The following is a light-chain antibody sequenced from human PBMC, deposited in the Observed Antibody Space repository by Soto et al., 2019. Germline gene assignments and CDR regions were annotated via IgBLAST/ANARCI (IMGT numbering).Light chain of an antibody. CDR3: RSYTTSSTYV. Sequence: QSVLTQPASVSGSPGQSITISCTGTSSDVGGYNYVSWYQQHPGKAPKLMIYEVSNRPSGVSNRFSGSKSGNTASLTISGLQAEDEADYCCRSYTTSSTYVFGTGTKVTVL. CDR1: SSDVGGYNY. V-gene: IGLV2-14*01. CDR2: EVS. J-gene: IGLJ1*01.